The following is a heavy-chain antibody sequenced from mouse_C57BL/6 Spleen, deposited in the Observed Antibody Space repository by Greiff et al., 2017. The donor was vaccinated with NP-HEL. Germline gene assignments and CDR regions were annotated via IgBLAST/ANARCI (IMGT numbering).Heavy chain of an antibody. CDR2: IDPSDSYT. Sequence: QVQLQQPGAELVRPGTSVKLSCKASGYTFTSYWMHWVKQRPGQGLEWIGVIDPSDSYTNYNQKFKGKATLTVDTSSSTAYMQLSSLTSEDSAVYYCASHGGSLMDYWGQGTSVTVSS. D-gene: IGHD1-1*02. J-gene: IGHJ4*01. CDR3: ASHGGSLMDY. V-gene: IGHV1-59*01. CDR1: GYTFTSYW.